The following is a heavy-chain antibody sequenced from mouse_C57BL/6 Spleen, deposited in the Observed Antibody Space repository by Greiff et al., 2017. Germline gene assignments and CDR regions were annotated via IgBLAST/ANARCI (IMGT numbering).Heavy chain of an antibody. Sequence: VKLMESGPELVKPGASVKISCKASGYAFSSSWMNWVKQRPGKGLEWIGRIYPGDGDTNYNGKFKGKATLTADKSSSTAYMQLSSLTSEDSAVYFCARSTYFDVWGTGTTVTVSS. CDR2: IYPGDGDT. J-gene: IGHJ1*03. V-gene: IGHV1-82*01. CDR3: ARSTYFDV. CDR1: GYAFSSSW.